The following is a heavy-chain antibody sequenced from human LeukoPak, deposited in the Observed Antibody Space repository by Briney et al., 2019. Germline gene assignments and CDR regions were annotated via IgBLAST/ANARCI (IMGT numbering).Heavy chain of an antibody. J-gene: IGHJ4*02. V-gene: IGHV3-21*04. CDR3: AKLRVVAANRDY. Sequence: GGSLRLSCAASGFTFSSYSMNWVRQAPGKGLEWVSSISSSSSYIYYADSVKGRFTISRDNAKNSLYLQMNSLRAEDTAVYYCAKLRVVAANRDYWGQGTLATVSS. D-gene: IGHD2-15*01. CDR1: GFTFSSYS. CDR2: ISSSSSYI.